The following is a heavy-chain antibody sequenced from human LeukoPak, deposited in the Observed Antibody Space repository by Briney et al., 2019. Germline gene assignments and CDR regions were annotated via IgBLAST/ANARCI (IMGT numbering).Heavy chain of an antibody. CDR3: AKSDMVRGEY. CDR2: ISGSGGST. CDR1: GFTFSSYS. J-gene: IGHJ4*02. Sequence: GGSLRLSCAASGFTFSSYSMNWVRQAPGKGLEWVSAISGSGGSTYYADSVKGRFTISRDNSKNTLNLQMNSLRAEDTAVYYCAKSDMVRGEYWGQGTLVTVSS. V-gene: IGHV3-23*01. D-gene: IGHD3-10*01.